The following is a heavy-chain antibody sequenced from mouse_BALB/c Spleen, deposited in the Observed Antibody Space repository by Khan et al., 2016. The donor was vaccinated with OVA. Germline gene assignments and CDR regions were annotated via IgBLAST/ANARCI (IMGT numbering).Heavy chain of an antibody. CDR2: INPHIGET. J-gene: IGHJ2*01. CDR1: GYSFTGYF. Sequence: EVQLQQSGPELVKPGASVKISCKASGYSFTGYFMNWVMQSHGKSLEWIGRINPHIGETLYNQKFKGKATLTVDESSRTVHMELRSLASEDSAVFYCAKKNGSDFDYWGQGTTVTGSS. CDR3: AKKNGSDFDY. D-gene: IGHD1-1*01. V-gene: IGHV1-20*02.